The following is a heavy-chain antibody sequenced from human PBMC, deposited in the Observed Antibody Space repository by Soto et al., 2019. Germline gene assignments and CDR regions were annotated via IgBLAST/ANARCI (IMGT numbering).Heavy chain of an antibody. CDR1: GGSITSNFFY. V-gene: IGHV4-39*02. D-gene: IGHD2-15*01. CDR2: IYGDGSA. Sequence: QLQLQESGPGLVKPSETLSLSCTVSGGSITSNFFYWAWIRRPPGKGLEWIGSIYGDGSAYYSPSLKSRVTISFDTSNNRFSLKLSSVTAADTAVYFCGKVLIGATRHTDVDSWGQGTLVTVSS. J-gene: IGHJ4*02. CDR3: GKVLIGATRHTDVDS.